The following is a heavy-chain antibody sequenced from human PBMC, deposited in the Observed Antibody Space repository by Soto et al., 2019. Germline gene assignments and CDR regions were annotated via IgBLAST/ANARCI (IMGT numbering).Heavy chain of an antibody. CDR3: SRHSRVSYRTPIDY. J-gene: IGHJ4*02. V-gene: IGHV4-39*01. Sequence: QLQLQGSGPGLVKPSETLSLTCTVSGDSISNSRYYCAWFRQPPGKVLEWIGTIYYSGRTYDNPTLISRFTISMDTSENLFSLTVWSGTATDTAVYYCSRHSRVSYRTPIDYCGLVTQVTVSS. CDR2: IYYSGRT. CDR1: GDSISNSRYY. D-gene: IGHD1-26*01.